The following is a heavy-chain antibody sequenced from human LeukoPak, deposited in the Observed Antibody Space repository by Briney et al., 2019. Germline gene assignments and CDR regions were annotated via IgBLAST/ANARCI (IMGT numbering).Heavy chain of an antibody. Sequence: GGSLRLSRAASGFTVSTNYMTWVRQAPGKGLEYVSAISDSGGSTYYADSVKGRFTIARDNSKNTLYLQMSSLRAEDTAVYYCVEGGRYGSDWFDFWGQGTLVTVSS. D-gene: IGHD6-25*01. V-gene: IGHV3-64D*09. J-gene: IGHJ4*02. CDR1: GFTVSTNY. CDR3: VEGGRYGSDWFDF. CDR2: ISDSGGST.